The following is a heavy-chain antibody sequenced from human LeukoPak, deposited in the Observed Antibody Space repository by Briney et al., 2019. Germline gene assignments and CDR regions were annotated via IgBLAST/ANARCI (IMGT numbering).Heavy chain of an antibody. Sequence: ASVKVSCKASGYTFTGYYMHWVRQAPGQGLEWMGRINPNSGGTNYAQKFQGSVTMTRDTSISTAYMELSRLRSDDTAVYYCARGVYYGDFDFDYWGQGTLVTVSS. CDR3: ARGVYYGDFDFDY. CDR2: INPNSGGT. J-gene: IGHJ4*02. V-gene: IGHV1-2*06. D-gene: IGHD4-17*01. CDR1: GYTFTGYY.